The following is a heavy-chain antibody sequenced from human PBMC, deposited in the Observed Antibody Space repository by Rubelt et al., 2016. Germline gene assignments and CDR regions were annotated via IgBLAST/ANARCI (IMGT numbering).Heavy chain of an antibody. V-gene: IGHV3-33*08. D-gene: IGHD4-17*01. J-gene: IGHJ2*01. CDR2: IWYDGSNK. Sequence: VQLVESGGGLVQPGASLRLSCAASGFTFGSHWMSWVRQAPGKGLEWVAVIWYDGSNKYYAESVQGRFTISRDNSKSKLNLEMSTQGTGDTGRYYCARGHRGGEYWYFDLWGRGSLVTVSS. CDR1: GFTFGSHW. CDR3: ARGHRGGEYWYFDL.